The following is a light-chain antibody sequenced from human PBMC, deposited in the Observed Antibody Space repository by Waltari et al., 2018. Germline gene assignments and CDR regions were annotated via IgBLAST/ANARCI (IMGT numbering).Light chain of an antibody. CDR3: NSYTSSSTRV. CDR2: DVS. Sequence: QSALTQPASVSGSPGQSITIHCTGTNSDVGGYDYFSWYQQHPGKPPTLIIYDVSNRPSGVSNRFSGSKSGNTASLTISGLQAEDEADYYCNSYTSSSTRVFGGGTKLTVL. V-gene: IGLV2-14*03. J-gene: IGLJ2*01. CDR1: NSDVGGYDY.